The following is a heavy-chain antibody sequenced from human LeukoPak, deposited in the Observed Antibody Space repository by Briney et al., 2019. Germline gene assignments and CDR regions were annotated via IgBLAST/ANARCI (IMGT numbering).Heavy chain of an antibody. Sequence: GGSLRLSCAASGFTFSSYAMSWVRQAPGKGLEWVSAISGSGGSTYYADSVKGRFTTSRDNSKNTLYLQMNSLRAEDTAVYYCAKIGLESYYDILTGYYDYWGQGTLVTVSS. D-gene: IGHD3-9*01. V-gene: IGHV3-23*01. CDR3: AKIGLESYYDILTGYYDY. J-gene: IGHJ4*02. CDR1: GFTFSSYA. CDR2: ISGSGGST.